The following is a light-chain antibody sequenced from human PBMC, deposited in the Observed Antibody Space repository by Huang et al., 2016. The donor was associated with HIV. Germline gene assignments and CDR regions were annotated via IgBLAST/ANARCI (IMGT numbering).Light chain of an antibody. CDR1: QDIGNY. CDR2: DAS. V-gene: IGKV1-33*01. CDR3: QQYDGLPYT. J-gene: IGKJ2*01. Sequence: DIQMTQSPSSLSTFIGDKVTITCQASQDIGNYLNWYQQRPGKAPKLLIYDASSLETGVTSRFSGGGSGTTFTFTITNLRPEDVATYYCQQYDGLPYTFDQGTLIEI.